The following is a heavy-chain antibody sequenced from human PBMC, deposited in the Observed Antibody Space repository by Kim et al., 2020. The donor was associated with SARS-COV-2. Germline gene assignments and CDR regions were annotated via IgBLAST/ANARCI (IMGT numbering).Heavy chain of an antibody. CDR1: GGSISSYY. D-gene: IGHD6-13*01. Sequence: SETLSLTCTVSGGSISSYYWSWIRQPPGKGLEWIGYIYYSGSTNYNPSLKSRVTISVDTSKNQFSLKLSSVTAADTAVYYCARPRYSSSRSAFDIWGQGTMVTVSS. CDR2: IYYSGST. CDR3: ARPRYSSSRSAFDI. J-gene: IGHJ3*02. V-gene: IGHV4-59*01.